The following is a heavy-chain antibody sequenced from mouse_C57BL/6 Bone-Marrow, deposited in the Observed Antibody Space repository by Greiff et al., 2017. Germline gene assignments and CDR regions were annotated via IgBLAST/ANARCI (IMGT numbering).Heavy chain of an antibody. CDR2: ISYDGSN. CDR1: GYSITSGYY. CDR3: ARGLLPIAY. D-gene: IGHD1-1*01. V-gene: IGHV3-6*01. Sequence: VQLKESGPGLVKPSQSLSLTCSVTGYSITSGYYWNWIPQFPGNKLEWMGYISYDGSNNYNPSLKNRISITRDTSKNQFFLKLNSVTTEDTATYYCARGLLPIAYWGQGTLVTVSA. J-gene: IGHJ3*01.